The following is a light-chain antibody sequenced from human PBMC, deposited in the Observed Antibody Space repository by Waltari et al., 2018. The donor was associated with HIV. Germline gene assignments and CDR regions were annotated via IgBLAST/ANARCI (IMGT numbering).Light chain of an antibody. Sequence: QSVLTQPPSVSGAPGQKVTISCTRSSSNIGADDYVHWYQQLPGTAPKLLIYGNNNRPSGVPDLFSGSKSGTSASLAIDGLQAEDEGDYYCLSYDGSLSGLFGGGTRLTVL. CDR1: SSNIGADDY. CDR2: GNN. J-gene: IGLJ2*01. V-gene: IGLV1-40*01. CDR3: LSYDGSLSGL.